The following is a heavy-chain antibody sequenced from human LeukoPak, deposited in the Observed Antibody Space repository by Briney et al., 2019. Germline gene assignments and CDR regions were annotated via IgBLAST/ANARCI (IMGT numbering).Heavy chain of an antibody. J-gene: IGHJ3*02. Sequence: SETLSLTCTVSGGSISSGGYYWGWIRQPPGKGLEWTGTIYYSGSTYYNPSLKSRVTVSVDTSKNQFSLKLSSVTAADTAVYYCARRALTGDMEAFDIWGQGTVVTVSS. D-gene: IGHD7-27*01. V-gene: IGHV4-39*01. CDR3: ARRALTGDMEAFDI. CDR1: GGSISSGGYY. CDR2: IYYSGST.